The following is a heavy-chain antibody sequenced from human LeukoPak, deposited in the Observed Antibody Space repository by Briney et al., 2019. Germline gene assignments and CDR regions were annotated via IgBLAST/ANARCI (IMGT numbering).Heavy chain of an antibody. D-gene: IGHD2-15*01. CDR1: GFTFSSYA. Sequence: GGSLRLSCAASGFTFSSYAMHWVRQAPGKVLEYVSAISSNGGSTYYANSVKGRFTISRDNSKNTLYLQMGSLRAEDMAVYYCARATSSYSRGYYFDYWGQGTLVTVSS. CDR3: ARATSSYSRGYYFDY. CDR2: ISSNGGST. V-gene: IGHV3-64*01. J-gene: IGHJ4*02.